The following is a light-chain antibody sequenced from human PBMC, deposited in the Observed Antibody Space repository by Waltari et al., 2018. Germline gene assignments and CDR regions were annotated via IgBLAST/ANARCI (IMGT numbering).Light chain of an antibody. CDR3: QQYDNYWT. CDR2: KAS. J-gene: IGKJ1*01. Sequence: DIQMTQSPSTLSASVGDRVTITCRASQSISNWFAWYQQKPGKAPKLLIYKASNLESWVPSRFSGSGSGTEFTLTISSLQPDDFATYYCQQYDNYWTFGQGTKV. CDR1: QSISNW. V-gene: IGKV1-5*03.